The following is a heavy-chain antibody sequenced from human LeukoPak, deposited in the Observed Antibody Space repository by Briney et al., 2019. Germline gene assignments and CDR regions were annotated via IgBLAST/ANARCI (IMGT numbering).Heavy chain of an antibody. CDR3: ATPGGRFSYYYDSSGYYRY. V-gene: IGHV3-30*02. D-gene: IGHD3-22*01. Sequence: GGSLRLSCAASGFTFSSYGMRWVRQAPGKGLEWVAFIRYDGSNKYYADSVKGRFTISRDNAKNSLYLQMNSLRAEDTAVYYCATPGGRFSYYYDSSGYYRYWGQGTLVTVSS. CDR2: IRYDGSNK. CDR1: GFTFSSYG. J-gene: IGHJ4*02.